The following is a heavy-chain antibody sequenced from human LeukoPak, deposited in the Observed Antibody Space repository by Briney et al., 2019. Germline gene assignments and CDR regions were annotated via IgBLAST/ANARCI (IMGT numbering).Heavy chain of an antibody. CDR2: INHSGST. CDR1: VGSFSGYY. D-gene: IGHD2-8*02. CDR3: AREVCTGGHCSDAFDI. Sequence: SETLSLTCAVYVGSFSGYYWSWTRQPPGKGLEWIGEINHSGSTNYNPSLKSRVTISVDTSKNQFSLKLSPVTAADTAVYFCAREVCTGGHCSDAFDIWGQGTMVTVSS. J-gene: IGHJ3*02. V-gene: IGHV4-34*01.